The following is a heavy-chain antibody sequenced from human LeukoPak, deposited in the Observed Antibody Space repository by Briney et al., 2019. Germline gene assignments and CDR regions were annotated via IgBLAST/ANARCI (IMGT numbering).Heavy chain of an antibody. CDR2: ISSSSSII. CDR1: GVTFSSYS. V-gene: IGHV3-48*01. CDR3: ARIYGDYAIDY. Sequence: GGSLRLSCAASGVTFSSYSMNWVRQAPGKGLEWVSYISSSSSIIYYADSVKGRFTISRDNAKNSLYLQMNSLRAEDTAVYYCARIYGDYAIDYWGQGTLVTVSS. J-gene: IGHJ4*02. D-gene: IGHD4-17*01.